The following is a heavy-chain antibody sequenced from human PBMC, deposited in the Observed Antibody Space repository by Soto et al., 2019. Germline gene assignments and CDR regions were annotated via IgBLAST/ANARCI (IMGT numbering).Heavy chain of an antibody. V-gene: IGHV3-23*01. D-gene: IGHD3-10*01. J-gene: IGHJ5*02. CDR3: AKDSRITMVRGVIIRDMA. Sequence: GGSLRLSCAASGFTFSSYAMSWVRQAPGKGLEWVSAISGSGGSTYYADSVKGRFTISRDNSKNTLYLQMNSLRAEDTAVYYCAKDSRITMVRGVIIRDMAWGQGTLVTSPQ. CDR1: GFTFSSYA. CDR2: ISGSGGST.